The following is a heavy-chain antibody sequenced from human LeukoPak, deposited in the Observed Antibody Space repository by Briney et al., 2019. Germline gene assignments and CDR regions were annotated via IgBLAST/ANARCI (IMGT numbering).Heavy chain of an antibody. CDR3: AIRSIVAKPSPPVFPPIDDC. D-gene: IGHD2-21*01. CDR1: GFTFSSYS. Sequence: QPGGSLRLSCAASGFTFSSYSMSWVRQAPGKGLEWVSAISGSGGSTYYADSVKGRFTISRDNSKNTLYLQMNCLRAEDTAVYYCAIRSIVAKPSPPVFPPIDDCWGQGTLVTVSS. V-gene: IGHV3-23*01. CDR2: ISGSGGST. J-gene: IGHJ4*02.